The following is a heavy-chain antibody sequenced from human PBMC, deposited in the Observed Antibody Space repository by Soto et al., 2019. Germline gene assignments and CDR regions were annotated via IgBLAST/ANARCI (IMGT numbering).Heavy chain of an antibody. CDR1: GFTFSNAW. CDR3: TTDPLTPTYKSPWKYFKQGGGRYYGMDV. Sequence: EVQLVESGGGLVKPGGSLRVSCAASGFTFSNAWMSWVRQSPGKGLEWVGRIKSKADGETTDYPAPVKGRFTISRNDSENTLYLHMNSLKTGDQGVYYGTTDPLTPTYKSPWKYFKQGGGRYYGMDVWGQGATVTVSS. CDR2: IKSKADGETT. D-gene: IGHD1-7*01. V-gene: IGHV3-15*01. J-gene: IGHJ6*02.